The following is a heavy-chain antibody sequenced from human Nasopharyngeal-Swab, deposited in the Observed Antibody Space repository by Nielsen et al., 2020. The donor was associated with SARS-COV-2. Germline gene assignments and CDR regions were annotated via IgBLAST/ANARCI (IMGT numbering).Heavy chain of an antibody. CDR3: ARWAIYDSSGYYPSGLDY. CDR1: GYTSTSYG. CDR2: ISAYNGNT. Sequence: ASVKVSCKASGYTSTSYGISWVRQAPAQGLEGMGWISAYNGNTNYAQKLQGRVTMTTDTSTSTAYMELRSLRSDDTAVYYCARWAIYDSSGYYPSGLDYWGQGTLVTVSS. D-gene: IGHD3-22*01. V-gene: IGHV1-18*01. J-gene: IGHJ4*02.